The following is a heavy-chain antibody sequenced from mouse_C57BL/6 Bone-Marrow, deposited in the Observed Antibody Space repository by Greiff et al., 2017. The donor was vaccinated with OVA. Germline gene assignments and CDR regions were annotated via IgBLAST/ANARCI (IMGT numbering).Heavy chain of an antibody. V-gene: IGHV1-75*01. CDR1: GYTFTDYY. J-gene: IGHJ3*01. Sequence: QVQLKESGPELVKPGASVKISCKASGYTFTDYYINWVKQRPGQGLEWIGWIFPGSGSTYYNEKFKGKATLTVDKSSSTAYMLLSSLTSEDSAVYFCAREDYSNPWFAYWGQGTLVTVSA. D-gene: IGHD2-5*01. CDR3: AREDYSNPWFAY. CDR2: IFPGSGST.